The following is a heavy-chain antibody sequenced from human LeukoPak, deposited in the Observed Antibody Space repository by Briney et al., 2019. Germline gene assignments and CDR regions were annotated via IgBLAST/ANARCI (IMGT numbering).Heavy chain of an antibody. J-gene: IGHJ4*02. Sequence: GGSLRLSCAASGFTVSSNYRSWVRQAPGKGLQWVLVIYSGGGTYYADSVKGRFTISRDNSKNTLYLQMNNVRPEDTAMYYCARDPTYYYFDYWGQGTLVTVSS. V-gene: IGHV3-66*02. CDR2: IYSGGGT. D-gene: IGHD1-26*01. CDR3: ARDPTYYYFDY. CDR1: GFTVSSNY.